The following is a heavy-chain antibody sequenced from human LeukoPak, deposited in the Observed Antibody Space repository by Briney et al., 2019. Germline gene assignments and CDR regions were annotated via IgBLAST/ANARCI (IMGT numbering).Heavy chain of an antibody. CDR3: AKVPLIAAPKHFDY. D-gene: IGHD6-13*01. CDR1: GFTFSNYN. CDR2: ISSSGGFI. J-gene: IGHJ4*02. Sequence: GGSLRLSCAASGFTFSNYNMNWVRQAPGKGLEWVSSISSSGGFINYADSVKGRFTISRDNAKNSLYLQMNSLRAEDTAVYYCAKVPLIAAPKHFDYWGQGTLVTVSS. V-gene: IGHV3-21*04.